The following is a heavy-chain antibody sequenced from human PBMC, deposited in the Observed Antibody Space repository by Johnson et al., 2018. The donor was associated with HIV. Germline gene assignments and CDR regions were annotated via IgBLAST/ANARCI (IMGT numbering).Heavy chain of an antibody. CDR3: ARDPLFSAFDI. D-gene: IGHD3-10*02. CDR1: GFTFSSYP. Sequence: QVQLVESGGGVVQPGRSLRLSCAASGFTFSSYPMHWVRQAPGKGLEWVAVISYDGSSKYYADSVKGRFTISRDNSKNTLYVQMNSLRAEDTAVYYCARDPLFSAFDIWGQGTMVTVSS. J-gene: IGHJ3*02. CDR2: ISYDGSSK. V-gene: IGHV3-30-3*01.